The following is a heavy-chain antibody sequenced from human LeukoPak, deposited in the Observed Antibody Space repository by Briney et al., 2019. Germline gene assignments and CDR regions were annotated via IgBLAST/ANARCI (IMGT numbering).Heavy chain of an antibody. CDR3: ARLNWSDLDY. CDR2: VCCGGST. J-gene: IGHJ4*02. CDR1: GGSIRSYY. Sequence: SETLSLTCTVSGGSIRSYYWSWIRQPPGKGLEWIGSVCCGGSTYYNPSLKSRVTISADTSKNQFSLKLTSVTAADTAVYYCARLNWSDLDYWGQGTLVTVSS. V-gene: IGHV4-59*05. D-gene: IGHD1-20*01.